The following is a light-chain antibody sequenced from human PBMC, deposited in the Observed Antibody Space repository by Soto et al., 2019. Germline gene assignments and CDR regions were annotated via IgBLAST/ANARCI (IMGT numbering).Light chain of an antibody. CDR3: CSYAGSSTLL. V-gene: IGLV2-23*01. CDR1: SSDVGIYNL. Sequence: QSVLTQPASVSGSPGQSITISCTGTSSDVGIYNLVSWYQQHPGKAPKLMIYEGSKRPSGVSNRFSGSKSGNTASLTISGLQADDEADYYCCSYAGSSTLLFGGGTKLTVL. J-gene: IGLJ2*01. CDR2: EGS.